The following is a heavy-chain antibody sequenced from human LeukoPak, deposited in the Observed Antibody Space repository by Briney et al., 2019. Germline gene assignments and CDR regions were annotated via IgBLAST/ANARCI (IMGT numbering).Heavy chain of an antibody. D-gene: IGHD4-23*01. CDR1: GGSISSGSYY. J-gene: IGHJ3*02. V-gene: IGHV4-61*02. Sequence: PSQTLSLTCTVSGGSISSGSYYWSWIRQPAGKGLEWIGRIYTSGSTNYNPSLKSRVTISVDTSKNQFSLKLSSVTAADTAVYYCARDLVNARNAFDIWGQGTMVTVSS. CDR3: ARDLVNARNAFDI. CDR2: IYTSGST.